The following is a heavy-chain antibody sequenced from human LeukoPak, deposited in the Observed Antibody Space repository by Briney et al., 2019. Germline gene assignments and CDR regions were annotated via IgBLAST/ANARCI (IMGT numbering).Heavy chain of an antibody. CDR2: IYYSGST. CDR3: ARDLVPHGRTLDY. V-gene: IGHV4-39*07. CDR1: GGSIGSSSYY. Sequence: PSETLSLTCTVSGGSIGSSSYYWGWIRQPPGKGLEWIGSIYYSGSTYYNPSLKSRVTISVDTSKNQFSLKLSSVTAADTAVYYCARDLVPHGRTLDYWGQGTLVTVSS. D-gene: IGHD1-14*01. J-gene: IGHJ4*02.